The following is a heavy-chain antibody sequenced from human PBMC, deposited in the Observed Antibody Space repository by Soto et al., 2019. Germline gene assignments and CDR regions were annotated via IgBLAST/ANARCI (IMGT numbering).Heavy chain of an antibody. CDR3: ARTTTVTTGSNDY. CDR1: GFTFSSYG. Sequence: QVQLVESGGGVVQPGRSLRLSCAASGFTFSSYGMHWVRQAPGKGLEWVAVIWYDGSNKYYADSVKGQFTICRDNSKNTLYLQMNSLRAEDTAVYYCARTTTVTTGSNDYWGQGTLVTVSS. D-gene: IGHD4-17*01. CDR2: IWYDGSNK. J-gene: IGHJ4*02. V-gene: IGHV3-33*01.